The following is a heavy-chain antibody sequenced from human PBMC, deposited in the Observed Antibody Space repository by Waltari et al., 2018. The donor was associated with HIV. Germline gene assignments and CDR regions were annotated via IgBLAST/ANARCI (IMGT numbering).Heavy chain of an antibody. CDR1: VGSFRGYY. Sequence: VQLQQWGTGLLKPSETLSLTCAVYVGSFRGYYWSWIRQSPGKGLEWIGEINHSGDTNVNPSLKSRVAISIDTSKNQFSLKLTSVTAADTAVYYCARGDAEPGDFDYWGQGTLLTVSS. V-gene: IGHV4-34*01. CDR2: INHSGDT. J-gene: IGHJ4*02. D-gene: IGHD1-26*01. CDR3: ARGDAEPGDFDY.